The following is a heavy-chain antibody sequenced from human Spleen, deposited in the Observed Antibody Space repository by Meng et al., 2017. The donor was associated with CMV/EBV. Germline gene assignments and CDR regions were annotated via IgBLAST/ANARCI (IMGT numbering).Heavy chain of an antibody. J-gene: IGHJ4*02. V-gene: IGHV7-4-1*02. Sequence: LVSSGFSWSNPGASVNFSLTPSGYIFTTYAMNWPRQAPGQGLVWMGCIKTNTGNPTYAQGFTGRFVFSLDTSVSTAYLQISSLKAEDTAVYYCARGVVGATSGDYWGQGTLVTVSS. CDR3: ARGVVGATSGDY. CDR2: IKTNTGNP. D-gene: IGHD1-26*01. CDR1: GYIFTTYA.